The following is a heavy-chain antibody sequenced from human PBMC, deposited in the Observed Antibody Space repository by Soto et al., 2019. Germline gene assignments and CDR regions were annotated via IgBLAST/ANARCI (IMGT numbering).Heavy chain of an antibody. Sequence: EVQLLESGGGLVQPGGSQRLSCAASGFSFSSYAMSWVRQAPGKGLEWVSGISAGGGSTYYTDSVKGRLAISRDNSKIMLYLQMNSRRADDTAIYYWAKHWVAQQPVLGADWSDPWGQGTLVTVSS. CDR2: ISAGGGST. J-gene: IGHJ5*01. CDR1: GFSFSSYA. D-gene: IGHD6-13*01. CDR3: AKHWVAQQPVLGADWSDP. V-gene: IGHV3-23*01.